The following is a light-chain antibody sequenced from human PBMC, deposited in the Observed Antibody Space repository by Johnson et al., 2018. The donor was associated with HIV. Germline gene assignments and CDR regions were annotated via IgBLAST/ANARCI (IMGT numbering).Light chain of an antibody. V-gene: IGLV1-51*02. CDR2: ESN. Sequence: QPVLTQPPSVSAAPGQKVTISCSGSSSDMGNYAVSWYQQLPGTAPKLLICESNKRPSGIPNRFSGSKSGTSATLGITGLQTGDEADYYCGTWDSSLRVGFFGTGSKVTVL. J-gene: IGLJ1*01. CDR3: GTWDSSLRVGF. CDR1: SSDMGNYA.